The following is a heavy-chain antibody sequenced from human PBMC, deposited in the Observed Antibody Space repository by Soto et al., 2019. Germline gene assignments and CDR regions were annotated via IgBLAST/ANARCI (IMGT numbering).Heavy chain of an antibody. V-gene: IGHV3-23*01. D-gene: IGHD1-26*01. Sequence: GGSLRLSCEASAFTFSSYAMAWVRQAPGKGLEWVSSSGNSGGDISYADSVKGRFTISRDNSKNTLYLQMDSLRAEDTAIYYCARKYRGAYPFDYWGQGTLVTVSS. CDR3: ARKYRGAYPFDY. CDR2: SGNSGGDI. CDR1: AFTFSSYA. J-gene: IGHJ4*02.